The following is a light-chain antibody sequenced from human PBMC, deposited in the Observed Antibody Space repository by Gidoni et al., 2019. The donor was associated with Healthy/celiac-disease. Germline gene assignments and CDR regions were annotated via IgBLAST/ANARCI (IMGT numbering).Light chain of an antibody. CDR3: QQYGSSLLT. CDR1: QSVSSSY. J-gene: IGKJ4*01. V-gene: IGKV3-20*01. CDR2: GAS. Sequence: IVLTQSPGTLSLSPGERATLSCRASQSVSSSYLAWYQQKPGQAPRLLIYGASSRATGIPDRFSGSGPGTDFTLTISRLEPEDFAVYYCQQYGSSLLTFGGGTKVEIK.